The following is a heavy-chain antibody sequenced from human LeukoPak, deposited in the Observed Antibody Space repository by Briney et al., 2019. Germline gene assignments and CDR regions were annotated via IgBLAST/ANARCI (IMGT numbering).Heavy chain of an antibody. CDR1: GYTFTSYA. V-gene: IGHV1-3*01. D-gene: IGHD2-2*02. Sequence: ASVKVSCKASGYTFTSYAMHWVRQAPGQRLEWMGWINAGNGNTKYSQKFQGRVTITRDTSASTAYMELSSLRSEDTAVYYCARDDCSSTSCYKAYFDYWGQGTLVTVSS. J-gene: IGHJ4*02. CDR2: INAGNGNT. CDR3: ARDDCSSTSCYKAYFDY.